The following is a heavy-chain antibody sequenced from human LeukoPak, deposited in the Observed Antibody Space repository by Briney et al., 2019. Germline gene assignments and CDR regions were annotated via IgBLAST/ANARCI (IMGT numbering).Heavy chain of an antibody. CDR3: ARDLSGITTFGGYFDY. CDR2: IKQDGSEK. Sequence: GGSLRLSCAASGSTFSNYWMSWVRQAPGKGLEWVANIKQDGSEKYYVDSVKGRFTISRDNAKNSLYLQMNSLRAEDTAVYYCARDLSGITTFGGYFDYWGQGTLVTVSS. J-gene: IGHJ4*02. D-gene: IGHD3-3*01. CDR1: GSTFSNYW. V-gene: IGHV3-7*01.